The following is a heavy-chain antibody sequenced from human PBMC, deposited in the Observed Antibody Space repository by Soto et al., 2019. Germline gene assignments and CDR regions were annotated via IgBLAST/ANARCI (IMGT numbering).Heavy chain of an antibody. CDR1: GYTLTELS. CDR2: FDPEDGET. CDR3: ARDQQQLDYLTY. V-gene: IGHV1-24*01. J-gene: IGHJ4*02. Sequence: ASVKVSCKVSGYTLTELSMHWVRQAPGKGLEWMGGFDPEDGETIYAQKFQGRVTMTEDTSTDTAYMELSSLRSEDTAVYYCARDQQQLDYLTYWGQGTLVTVSS. D-gene: IGHD6-13*01.